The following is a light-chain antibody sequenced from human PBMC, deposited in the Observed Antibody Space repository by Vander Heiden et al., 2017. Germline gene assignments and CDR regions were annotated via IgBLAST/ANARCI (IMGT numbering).Light chain of an antibody. CDR2: AAS. V-gene: IGKV1-39*01. J-gene: IGKJ2*01. CDR3: QQSYSTLYT. CDR1: QSISSY. Sequence: DNQMTQSPSSLSASVGDRVTITCRASQSISSYLNWYQQKPGKAPKLLIYAASSLQSGVPSRFSGSGSGTDFTLTISSLQPEDFATYYCQQSYSTLYTFGLGTKLEIK.